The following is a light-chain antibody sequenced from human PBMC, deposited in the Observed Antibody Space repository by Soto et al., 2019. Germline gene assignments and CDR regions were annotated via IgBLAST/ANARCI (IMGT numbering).Light chain of an antibody. CDR3: EHHNTYPVA. CDR1: QGIKND. V-gene: IGKV1-17*01. CDR2: SAS. Sequence: DIQMTQSPSSLSASVGDRVTITCRPSQGIKNDLVWYQQKAGKVPNRLMFSASSLESGVPSRFSGTGSETEFTLTISSLQPEDFATYYYEHHNTYPVAFGQGTKVDI. J-gene: IGKJ1*01.